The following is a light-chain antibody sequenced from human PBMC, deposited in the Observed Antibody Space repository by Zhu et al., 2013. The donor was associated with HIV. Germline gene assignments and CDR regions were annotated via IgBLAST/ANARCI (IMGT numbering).Light chain of an antibody. J-gene: IGKJ4*01. CDR2: DAS. Sequence: DTQMTQSPSTLSASVGDRVTMTCRASQSVSTWVAWYQQKLGKAPKVLIYDASSLDSGVPSRFSGSGSGTEFTLAISSLQPEDFATYFCQNYKIAPLTFGGGPKWRSN. V-gene: IGKV1-5*01. CDR1: QSVSTW. CDR3: QNYKIAPLT.